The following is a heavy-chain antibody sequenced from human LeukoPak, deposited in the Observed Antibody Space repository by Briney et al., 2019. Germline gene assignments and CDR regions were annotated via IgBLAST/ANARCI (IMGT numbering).Heavy chain of an antibody. V-gene: IGHV1-18*01. CDR2: ISAYNGNT. CDR3: ARVRGTMVRGNWFDP. J-gene: IGHJ5*02. Sequence: GASVTVSCKASGYTFTNYGISWVRQAPGQGREWMGWISAYNGNTNYEQKLQGRVTMTTDTSTSTAYMELRSLRSDDTAVYYCARVRGTMVRGNWFDPWGQGTLVTVSS. D-gene: IGHD3-10*01. CDR1: GYTFTNYG.